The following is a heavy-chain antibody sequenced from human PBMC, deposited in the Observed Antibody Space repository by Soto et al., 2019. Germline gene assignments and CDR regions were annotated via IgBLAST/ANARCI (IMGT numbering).Heavy chain of an antibody. J-gene: IGHJ4*02. D-gene: IGHD2-2*01. CDR2: VNHSGTT. CDR3: ARGIGYCSSINCYSSRRLRFDS. V-gene: IGHV4-34*01. Sequence: QVQLQQWGAGLLKPSETLSLTCAVYGGSFSGYYWTWIRQSPEKGLEWLGEVNHSGTTYYTPSLKTRVTISVHPPKTQFSLKMCAVTAADTAVYYCARGIGYCSSINCYSSRRLRFDSWGQGTLVTVSS. CDR1: GGSFSGYY.